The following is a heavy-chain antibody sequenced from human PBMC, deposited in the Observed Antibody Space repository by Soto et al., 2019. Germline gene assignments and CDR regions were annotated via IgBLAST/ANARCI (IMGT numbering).Heavy chain of an antibody. J-gene: IGHJ4*02. CDR2: ISYDGSNK. CDR3: AKDGSQWLPIDY. CDR1: GFTFSSYG. Sequence: QVQLVESGGGVVQPGRSLRLSCAASGFTFSSYGMHWVRQAPGKGLEWVAVISYDGSNKYYADSVKGRFTISRDNSKNTLYLQMISLRAEDTAVYYWAKDGSQWLPIDYWGQGTLVTVSS. V-gene: IGHV3-30*18. D-gene: IGHD6-19*01.